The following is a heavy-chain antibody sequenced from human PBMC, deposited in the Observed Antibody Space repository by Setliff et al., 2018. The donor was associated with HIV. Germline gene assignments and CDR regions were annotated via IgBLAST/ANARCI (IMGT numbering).Heavy chain of an antibody. CDR3: ARGYYGSDLQNAMDV. CDR1: GFAFSNYG. Sequence: GGSLRLSCEISGFAFSNYGMHWVRQAPGKGLEWVANIGQDGGERNYVDSVKGRFTISRDNAKNSMDLQMNSLRAEDTAVYYCARGYYGSDLQNAMDVWGQGTTVTVSS. CDR2: IGQDGGER. V-gene: IGHV3-7*01. J-gene: IGHJ6*02. D-gene: IGHD3-10*01.